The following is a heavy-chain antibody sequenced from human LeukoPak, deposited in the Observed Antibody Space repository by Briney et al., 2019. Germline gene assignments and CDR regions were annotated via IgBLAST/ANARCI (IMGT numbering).Heavy chain of an antibody. CDR3: ARGGVEMATIIPFDY. CDR1: GGSFSGYY. J-gene: IGHJ4*02. V-gene: IGHV4-34*01. CDR2: MNHSGST. D-gene: IGHD5-24*01. Sequence: SETLSLTCAVYGGSFSGYYWSWIRQPPGKGLEWIGEMNHSGSTNYNPSLKSRVTISVDTSKNQFSLKLSSVTAADTAVYYCARGGVEMATIIPFDYWGQGTLVTVSS.